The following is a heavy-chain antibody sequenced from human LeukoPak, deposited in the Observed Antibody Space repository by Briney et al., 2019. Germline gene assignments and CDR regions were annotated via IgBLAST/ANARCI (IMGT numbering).Heavy chain of an antibody. J-gene: IGHJ4*02. Sequence: ASVKVPCKASGYTFTAYYMHWVRQAPGQGLEWMGWIDTNTGDTKYAQKFQGRVTITRDTSTGTAYMELSSLISDDTAVYYCASEAFCAGGSCYLQRVASWGPGTLVTVSS. CDR1: GYTFTAYY. D-gene: IGHD2-15*01. V-gene: IGHV1-2*02. CDR2: IDTNTGDT. CDR3: ASEAFCAGGSCYLQRVAS.